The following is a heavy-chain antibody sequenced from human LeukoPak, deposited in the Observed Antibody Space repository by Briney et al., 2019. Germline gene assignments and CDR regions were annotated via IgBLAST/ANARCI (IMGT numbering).Heavy chain of an antibody. CDR2: ISSSGTTI. D-gene: IGHD2-2*01. CDR1: GFTFSDYY. V-gene: IGHV3-11*04. CDR3: SRFYHDSFDI. J-gene: IGHJ3*02. Sequence: GGSLRLSCAASGFTFSDYYMMWIRQAPGKGLEWVSYISSSGTTIYYADSVKGRFTISRDNAKNSLYLQLNSLRDEDKAVYYFSRFYHDSFDIGGQGTMVTASS.